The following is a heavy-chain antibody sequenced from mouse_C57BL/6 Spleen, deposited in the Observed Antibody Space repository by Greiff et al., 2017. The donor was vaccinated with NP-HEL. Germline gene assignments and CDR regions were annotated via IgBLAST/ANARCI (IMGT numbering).Heavy chain of an antibody. CDR3: ARAYYSNHFDY. V-gene: IGHV1-61*01. CDR2: IYPSDSET. D-gene: IGHD2-5*01. CDR1: GYTFTSYW. Sequence: QVQLQQPGAELVRPGSSVKLSCKASGYTFTSYWMDWVKQRPGQGLEWIGNIYPSDSETHYNQKFKDKATLTVDKSSSTAYMQLSSLTSEDSAVYYCARAYYSNHFDYWGQCTTLTVSS. J-gene: IGHJ2*01.